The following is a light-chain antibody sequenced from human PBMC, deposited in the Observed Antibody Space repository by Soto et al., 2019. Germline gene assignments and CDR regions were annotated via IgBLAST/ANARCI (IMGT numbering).Light chain of an antibody. CDR1: SSDVGGYNY. J-gene: IGLJ7*01. V-gene: IGLV2-11*01. CDR3: CSYAGRYSWV. Sequence: QSALTQPRSVSGSPGQSVTISCTGTSSDVGGYNYVSWYQQHPGKAPKFMIYDVSKRPSGVPDRFSGSKSGNTASLTISGLQVEDEAEYYCCSYAGRYSWVFGGGTQLTVL. CDR2: DVS.